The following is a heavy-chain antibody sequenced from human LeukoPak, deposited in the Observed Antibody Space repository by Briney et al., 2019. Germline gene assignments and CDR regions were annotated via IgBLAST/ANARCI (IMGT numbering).Heavy chain of an antibody. CDR1: GGSFSGYY. Sequence: SETLSLTCAVYGGSFSGYYWSWIRQPPGKGLEWIGEINHSGSTNYNPSLKSRVTISVDTSKNQFSLKLSSVTAADTAVYYCARVPAARGRNWFDPWGQGTLVTVSS. CDR3: ARVPAARGRNWFDP. CDR2: INHSGST. J-gene: IGHJ5*02. D-gene: IGHD2-2*01. V-gene: IGHV4-34*01.